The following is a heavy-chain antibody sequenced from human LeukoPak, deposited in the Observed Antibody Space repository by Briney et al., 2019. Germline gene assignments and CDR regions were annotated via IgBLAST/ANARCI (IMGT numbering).Heavy chain of an antibody. Sequence: ASVKVSCKASGYTFTSYYMHWVRQAPGQGLEWMGIINPSGGSTSYAQKFQGRVTMTRDTSISTAYMELSRLRSDDTAVYYCARDGRMGIVVVTLGSWGQGTLVTVSS. CDR1: GYTFTSYY. V-gene: IGHV1-46*01. CDR2: INPSGGST. J-gene: IGHJ4*02. D-gene: IGHD3-22*01. CDR3: ARDGRMGIVVVTLGS.